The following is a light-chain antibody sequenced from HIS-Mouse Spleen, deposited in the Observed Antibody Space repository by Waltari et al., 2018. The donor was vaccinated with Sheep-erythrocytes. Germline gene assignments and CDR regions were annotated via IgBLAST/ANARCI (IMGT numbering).Light chain of an antibody. CDR1: SSDVCCYNY. CDR2: DVS. J-gene: IGLJ1*01. V-gene: IGLV2-11*01. Sequence: QSALTPPRPMSGASGQSVPNPCTGTSSDVCCYNYVSWDQQHPGKALKLRIYDVSKRPSGVPDRFSGSKSGNTASLTISGLQAEDEADYYCCSYAGSYNHVFATGTNVTVL. CDR3: CSYAGSYNHV.